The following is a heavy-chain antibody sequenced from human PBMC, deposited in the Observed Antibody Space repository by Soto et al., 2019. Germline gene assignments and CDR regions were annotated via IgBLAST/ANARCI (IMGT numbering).Heavy chain of an antibody. V-gene: IGHV3-23*01. CDR2: IGGSGDST. Sequence: EVQLLASGGGLVQPGGSLRLSCAASGFTFSNYAMSWVRQAPGKGLEWVSSIGGSGDSTYYADSVTGRFTVSRDNSKNTVYLQMNSLRAEDTAVYYCAKSPKKRHGFVMATNWYFDLWGRGTLVTVSS. D-gene: IGHD5-12*01. CDR1: GFTFSNYA. J-gene: IGHJ2*01. CDR3: AKSPKKRHGFVMATNWYFDL.